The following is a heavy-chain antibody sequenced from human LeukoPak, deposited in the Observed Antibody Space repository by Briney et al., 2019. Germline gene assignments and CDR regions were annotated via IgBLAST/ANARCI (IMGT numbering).Heavy chain of an antibody. Sequence: ASVKVSCKASGYTFTSYGISWVRQAPGQGLEWMGWINPNSGGTNYAQKFQGRVTMTRDTSISTAYMELSRLRSDDTAVYYCARGRYYFDYWGQGTLVTVSS. J-gene: IGHJ4*02. CDR1: GYTFTSYG. CDR2: INPNSGGT. CDR3: ARGRYYFDY. V-gene: IGHV1-2*02.